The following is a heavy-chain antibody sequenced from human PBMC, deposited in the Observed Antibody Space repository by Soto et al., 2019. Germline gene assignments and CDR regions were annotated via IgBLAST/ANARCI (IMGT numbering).Heavy chain of an antibody. J-gene: IGHJ6*02. D-gene: IGHD6-6*01. V-gene: IGHV5-51*01. CDR1: GYSFTSYW. CDR2: IYPGDSDT. CDR3: ASSIAARPNYYGMDV. Sequence: ESLTISFKGSGYSFTSYWIGLVRQMPGKGLEWMGIIYPGDSDTRYSPSFQGQVTISADKSISTAYLQWSSLKASDTAMYYCASSIAARPNYYGMDVWGQGTTVTVSS.